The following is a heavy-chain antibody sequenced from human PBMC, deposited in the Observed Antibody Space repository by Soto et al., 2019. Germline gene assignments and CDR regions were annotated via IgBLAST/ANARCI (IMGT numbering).Heavy chain of an antibody. D-gene: IGHD5-12*01. CDR3: AKGHIVAGNIFYFDY. CDR1: GFTFDDYA. CDR2: ISWNSGSL. J-gene: IGHJ4*02. V-gene: IGHV3-9*01. Sequence: EVQLVESGGGLVQPGRSLRLSCAASGFTFDDYAMHWLRQAPGKGLGWVSGISWNSGSLGYADSVKGRFTISSDNAKNFVYLQMNSLSAEDTALYYCAKGHIVAGNIFYFDYWGQGTLVTVSS.